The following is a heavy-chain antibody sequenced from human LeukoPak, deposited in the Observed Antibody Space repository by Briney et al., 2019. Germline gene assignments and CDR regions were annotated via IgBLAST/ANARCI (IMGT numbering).Heavy chain of an antibody. CDR1: GYTFTSYG. Sequence: GASVKVSCKASGYTFTSYGISWVRQAPGQGLEWTGWISAYNGNTNYAQKLQGRVTLTTDTSTSTAYMELRSLRSDDTAVYYCAREGGIARPPYLYYYIDVWGKGTTVTVSS. V-gene: IGHV1-18*01. CDR3: AREGGIARPPYLYYYIDV. J-gene: IGHJ6*03. CDR2: ISAYNGNT. D-gene: IGHD6-6*01.